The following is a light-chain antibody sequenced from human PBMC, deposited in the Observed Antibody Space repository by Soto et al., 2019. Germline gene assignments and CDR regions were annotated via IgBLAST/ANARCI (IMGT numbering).Light chain of an antibody. Sequence: IVLTPSPGTLSLSPVERATLSCMASQSASDRFVAWYQQKPGQAPRLLIHGASTRATCIPDRFSGSGSGTDFTLTISRLEPEDFAVYYWQQYGSSGTFGQGTKVDIK. CDR3: QQYGSSGT. CDR2: GAS. V-gene: IGKV3-20*01. J-gene: IGKJ1*01. CDR1: QSASDRF.